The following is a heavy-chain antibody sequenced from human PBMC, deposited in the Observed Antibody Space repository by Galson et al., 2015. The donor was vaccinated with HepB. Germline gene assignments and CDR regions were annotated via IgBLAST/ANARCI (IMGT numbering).Heavy chain of an antibody. V-gene: IGHV5-51*01. D-gene: IGHD3-10*01. J-gene: IGHJ4*02. CDR3: ARGTYYYGSGSYPIDY. CDR1: GYSFTSYW. Sequence: QSGAEVKKPGESLKISCKGSGYSFTSYWIGWVRQMPGKGLEWMGIIYPGDSDTRYSPSFQGQVTISADKSISTAYLQWSSLKASDTAMYYCARGTYYYGSGSYPIDYWGQGILVTVSS. CDR2: IYPGDSDT.